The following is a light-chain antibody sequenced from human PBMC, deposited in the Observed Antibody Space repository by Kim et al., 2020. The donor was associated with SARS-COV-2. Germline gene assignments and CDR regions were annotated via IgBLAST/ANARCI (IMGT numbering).Light chain of an antibody. CDR1: GPHVGSYT. CDR3: AAWDDSLNGPV. V-gene: IGLV1-44*01. CDR2: NNR. Sequence: VTRPWYVSGPHVGSYTAGWYQHLQRAAPQLLIYNNRQLPSEVPDRFSASKSDTAASLAITGLQSENEAYYYCAAWDDSLNGPVFGGGTQLTFL. J-gene: IGLJ3*02.